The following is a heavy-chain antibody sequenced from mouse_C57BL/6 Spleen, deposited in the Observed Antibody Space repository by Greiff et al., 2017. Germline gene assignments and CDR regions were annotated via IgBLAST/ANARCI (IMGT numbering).Heavy chain of an antibody. D-gene: IGHD3-2*02. CDR1: GYTFTSYW. CDR3: ARDSSGPYYFDY. Sequence: QVQLQQPGAELVKPGASVKMSCKASGYTFTSYWITWVKQRPGQGLEWIGDIYPGSGSTNYNEKFKSKATLTVDTSSSTAYMQLSSLTSEDSAVYYCARDSSGPYYFDYWGQGTTLTVSS. J-gene: IGHJ2*01. CDR2: IYPGSGST. V-gene: IGHV1-55*01.